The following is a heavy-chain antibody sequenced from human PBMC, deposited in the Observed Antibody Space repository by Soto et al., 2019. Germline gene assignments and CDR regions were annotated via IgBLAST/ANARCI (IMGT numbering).Heavy chain of an antibody. CDR3: ARGGTRSADLPTY. Sequence: VRLQESGPGLVEPSETLSLTCSVSGDSINNYYWSWIRQPAGKGLEWIGRIYSSGSANYNPSLKTRGTMSVDTSKNQVFLSVTSVTAADTAVYFFARGGTRSADLPTYWGQGIQVIVSS. CDR1: GDSINNYY. CDR2: IYSSGSA. D-gene: IGHD1-1*01. V-gene: IGHV4-4*07. J-gene: IGHJ4*02.